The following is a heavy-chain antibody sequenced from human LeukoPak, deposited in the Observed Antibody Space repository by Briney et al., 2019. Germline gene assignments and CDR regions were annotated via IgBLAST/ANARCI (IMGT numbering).Heavy chain of an antibody. Sequence: GGSLRLSCAASTFTFSNYAMSWVRQAPGKGLEWVSGISGNGGSTYYADSVKGRFTISRDNSKNTLFLQMNSLRAEDTAVYYCAKGGSGWYGYYFAYWGQGTLVTVSS. CDR1: TFTFSNYA. CDR2: ISGNGGST. V-gene: IGHV3-23*01. CDR3: AKGGSGWYGYYFAY. J-gene: IGHJ4*02. D-gene: IGHD6-19*01.